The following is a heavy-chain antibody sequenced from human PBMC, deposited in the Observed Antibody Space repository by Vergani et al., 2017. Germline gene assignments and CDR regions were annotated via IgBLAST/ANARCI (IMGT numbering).Heavy chain of an antibody. D-gene: IGHD2-2*01. CDR3: ARAETVPAAMPHAFDI. Sequence: QVQLVQSGAEVKKPGASVKVSCKASGYTFTSYGISWVRQAPGHGLAWMGWISAYNGNTNYAQKLQGRVTMTTDTSTSTAYMELRILRSGDTSVYYXARAETVPAAMPHAFDIWGQGTMVTVSS. J-gene: IGHJ3*02. V-gene: IGHV1-18*01. CDR1: GYTFTSYG. CDR2: ISAYNGNT.